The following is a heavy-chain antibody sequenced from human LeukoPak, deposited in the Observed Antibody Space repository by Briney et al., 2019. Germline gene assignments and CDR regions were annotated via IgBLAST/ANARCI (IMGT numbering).Heavy chain of an antibody. V-gene: IGHV4-31*03. CDR3: AREGEWYYGMDV. CDR1: GGSISSGDYY. CDR2: IYYSGST. D-gene: IGHD2-21*01. Sequence: PSETLSLTCTVSGGSISSGDYYWSWIRQHPGKGLEWIGYIYYSGSTYYNPSLKSRVTISVDTSKNQFSLKLSSVTAADTAVYYCAREGEWYYGMDVWGQGTTVTVSS. J-gene: IGHJ6*02.